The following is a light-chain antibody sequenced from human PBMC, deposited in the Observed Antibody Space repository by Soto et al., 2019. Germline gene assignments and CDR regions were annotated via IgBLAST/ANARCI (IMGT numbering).Light chain of an antibody. CDR1: SSDVGGHDY. Sequence: QSALTQPPSASGSPGQSVTISCTGTSSDVGGHDYVSWYQQYPGKAPKLIIYEASKRPSGCPDRFSGSKSVNTASLPVSGLQAEDEADYYCSSYSGGTNLVFGGGTKLTVL. CDR3: SSYSGGTNLV. CDR2: EAS. V-gene: IGLV2-8*01. J-gene: IGLJ2*01.